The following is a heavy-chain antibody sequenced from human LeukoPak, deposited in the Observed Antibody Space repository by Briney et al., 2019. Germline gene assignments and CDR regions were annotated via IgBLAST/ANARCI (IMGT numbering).Heavy chain of an antibody. Sequence: GRSLRLSCAASGFTFSSYSMNWVRQAPGKGLEWVSSISSISSYIYYADSVKGRFTVSRDNAKNSLYLQMDSLRAEDTAVYYCARDPSGTYYPRVSGALDIWGQGTMVTVSS. CDR2: ISSISSYI. V-gene: IGHV3-21*01. D-gene: IGHD1-26*01. CDR1: GFTFSSYS. CDR3: ARDPSGTYYPRVSGALDI. J-gene: IGHJ3*02.